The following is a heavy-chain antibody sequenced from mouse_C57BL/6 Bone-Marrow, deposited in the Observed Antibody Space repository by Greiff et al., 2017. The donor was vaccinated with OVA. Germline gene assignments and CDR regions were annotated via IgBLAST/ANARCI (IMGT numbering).Heavy chain of an antibody. Sequence: VQLQQPGAELVKPGASVKLSCKASGYTFTSYWMHWVKQRPGQGLEWIGMIHPNSGSTNYNEKFKSKATLTVDKSSSTAYMQLSSLTSEDSAVYYCARWLLLYYYAMDYWGQGTSVTVSS. J-gene: IGHJ4*01. CDR1: GYTFTSYW. CDR3: ARWLLLYYYAMDY. V-gene: IGHV1-64*01. CDR2: IHPNSGST. D-gene: IGHD2-3*01.